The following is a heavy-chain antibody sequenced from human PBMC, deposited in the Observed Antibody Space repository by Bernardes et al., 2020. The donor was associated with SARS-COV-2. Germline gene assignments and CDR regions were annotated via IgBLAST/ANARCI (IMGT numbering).Heavy chain of an antibody. CDR3: ARAICGATTCQGRDGFDV. V-gene: IGHV3-30*04. CDR1: GFSFDVFA. Sequence: SLGLSCASSGFSFDVFAMHWVRQAPGKGLEWVAGILYDGRNKFYAHSVKGRFTITRDNSKNTLSLEMNSLRREDAAAYYCARAICGATTCQGRDGFDVWGQGTVVSVSS. J-gene: IGHJ3*01. D-gene: IGHD2-21*01. CDR2: ILYDGRNK.